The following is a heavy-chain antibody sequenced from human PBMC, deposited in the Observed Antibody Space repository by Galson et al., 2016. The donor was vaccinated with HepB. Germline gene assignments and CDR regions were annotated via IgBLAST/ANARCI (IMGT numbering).Heavy chain of an antibody. Sequence: WVRQAPGQGLEWMGVIINLYGTANYALKFQGRVTITADESTSTAHMEVSSLRYEDTAVYYCARVRDGYNTHFYYGMDVWGQGTSVTVS. V-gene: IGHV1-69*01. D-gene: IGHD5-24*01. CDR2: IINLYGTA. CDR3: ARVRDGYNTHFYYGMDV. J-gene: IGHJ6*02.